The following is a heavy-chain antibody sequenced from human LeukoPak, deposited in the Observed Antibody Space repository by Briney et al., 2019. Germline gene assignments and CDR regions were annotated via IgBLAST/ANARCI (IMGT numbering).Heavy chain of an antibody. V-gene: IGHV3-23*01. J-gene: IGHJ3*02. CDR3: ARGFEYSSSYPEAFDI. CDR2: ISGSGGST. D-gene: IGHD6-6*01. Sequence: GGSLRLSCAASGFTFSSYAMSWVRQAPGKGLEWVSAISGSGGSTYYADSVKGRFTISRDNAKNSLYLQMNSLRAEDTAVYYCARGFEYSSSYPEAFDIWGQGTMVTVSS. CDR1: GFTFSSYA.